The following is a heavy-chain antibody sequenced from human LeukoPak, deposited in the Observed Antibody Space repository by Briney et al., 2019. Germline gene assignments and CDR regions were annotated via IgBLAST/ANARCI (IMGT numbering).Heavy chain of an antibody. CDR2: IYYSGST. Sequence: SETLSLTCTVSGGSISSYYWSWIRQPPGKGLEWIGYIYYSGSTNYNPSLKSRVTISVDTSKNQFSLKLSSVTAADTAVYYCARVGPGLNYDFWSGYYLFDYWGQGTLVTVSS. D-gene: IGHD3-3*01. CDR1: GGSISSYY. CDR3: ARVGPGLNYDFWSGYYLFDY. J-gene: IGHJ4*02. V-gene: IGHV4-59*01.